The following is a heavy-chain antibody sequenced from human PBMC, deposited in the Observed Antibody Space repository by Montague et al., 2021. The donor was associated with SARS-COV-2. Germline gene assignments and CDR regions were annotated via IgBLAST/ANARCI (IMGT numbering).Heavy chain of an antibody. CDR2: IYTSGST. V-gene: IGHV4-61*02. CDR3: ARDVRVMCDDSWNGYAESSFDH. Sequence: TLSLTCTVSGGSISSGSYYWSWIRQPAGKGLEWIGRIYTSGSTNYNPSLKSRVTISVDTSKNQFSLKLSSVTAADTAVYYCARDVRVMCDDSWNGYAESSFDHWGQGTLVTVSS. D-gene: IGHD3/OR15-3a*01. J-gene: IGHJ5*02. CDR1: GGSISSGSYY.